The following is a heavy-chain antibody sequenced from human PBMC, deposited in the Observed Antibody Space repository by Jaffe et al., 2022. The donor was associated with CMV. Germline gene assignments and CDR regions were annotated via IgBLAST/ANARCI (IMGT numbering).Heavy chain of an antibody. Sequence: EVQLVESGGGLVQPGGSLRLSCAASGFTFSSYWMHWVRQAPGKGLVWVSRINSDGSSTSYADSVKGRFTISRDNAKNTLYLQMNSLRAEDTAVYYCARVGDYYDILTGYLPYYYMDVWGKGTTVTVSS. CDR1: GFTFSSYW. V-gene: IGHV3-74*01. D-gene: IGHD3-9*01. CDR3: ARVGDYYDILTGYLPYYYMDV. CDR2: INSDGSST. J-gene: IGHJ6*03.